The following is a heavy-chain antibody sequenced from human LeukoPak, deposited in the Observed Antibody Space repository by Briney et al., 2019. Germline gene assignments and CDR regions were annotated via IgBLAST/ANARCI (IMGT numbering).Heavy chain of an antibody. D-gene: IGHD2-8*02. CDR3: ARTTGHFDY. V-gene: IGHV6-1*01. CDR2: TYHRSKWYS. Sequence: SQTLSLTCAISGDSVSSNSAAWNWISQSPSSGLEWLGRTYHRSKWYSEFALSLKGRIHVNQNTSKNQSSLQLNYVGREDKGVYYCARTTGHFDYWGQGTLVSVSS. CDR1: GDSVSSNSAA. J-gene: IGHJ4*02.